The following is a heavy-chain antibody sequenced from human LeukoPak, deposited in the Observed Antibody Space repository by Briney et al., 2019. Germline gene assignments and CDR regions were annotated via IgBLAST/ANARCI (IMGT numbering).Heavy chain of an antibody. J-gene: IGHJ2*01. V-gene: IGHV1-18*01. CDR3: ARDGYFDL. Sequence: GASVKVSCKASGYTFTTHGIAWVRQAPGQGLEWMGWISAHNGNTNYAQSLQGRVTMTTDTSTNTAYMELRSLRSDDTAVYHCARDGYFDLWGRGTLVTVSS. CDR2: ISAHNGNT. CDR1: GYTFTTHG.